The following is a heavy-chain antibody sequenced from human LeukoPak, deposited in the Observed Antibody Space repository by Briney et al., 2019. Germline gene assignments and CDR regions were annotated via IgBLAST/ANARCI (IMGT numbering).Heavy chain of an antibody. CDR2: ISSSSSYI. CDR3: ASDYYYDSSGLDY. Sequence: GGSLRLSCAASGFTFSSYSMNWARQAPGKGLEWVSSISSSSSYIYYADSVKGRFTISRDNAKNSLYLQMNSLRAEDTAVYYCASDYYYDSSGLDYWGQGTLVTVSS. V-gene: IGHV3-21*01. CDR1: GFTFSSYS. D-gene: IGHD3-22*01. J-gene: IGHJ4*02.